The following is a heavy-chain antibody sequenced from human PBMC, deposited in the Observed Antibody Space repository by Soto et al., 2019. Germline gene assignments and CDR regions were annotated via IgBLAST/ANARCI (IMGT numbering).Heavy chain of an antibody. V-gene: IGHV3-33*01. CDR2: IWYDGSNK. J-gene: IGHJ5*02. Sequence: GGSLRLSCAASGFTFSSYGMHWVRQAPGKGLEWVAVIWYDGSNKYYADSVKGRFTISRDNSKNTLYLQMNSLRAEDTAVYYCAREQQLGANWFDPRGQGTLVTVSS. CDR3: AREQQLGANWFDP. CDR1: GFTFSSYG. D-gene: IGHD6-13*01.